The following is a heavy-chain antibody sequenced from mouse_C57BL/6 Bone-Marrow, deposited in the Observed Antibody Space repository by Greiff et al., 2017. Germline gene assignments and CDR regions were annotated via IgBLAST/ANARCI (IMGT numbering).Heavy chain of an antibody. D-gene: IGHD1-1*01. J-gene: IGHJ1*03. CDR2: IWSGGST. CDR3: ARNAITTVVANWYFDV. Sequence: QVQLKESGPGLVQPSQSLSITCTVSGFSLTSYGVHWVRQSPGKGLEWLGVIWSGGSTDYNAAFISRLSISKDNSKSQVFFKMNSLQADDTAIYYCARNAITTVVANWYFDVWGTGTTVTVAS. CDR1: GFSLTSYG. V-gene: IGHV2-2*01.